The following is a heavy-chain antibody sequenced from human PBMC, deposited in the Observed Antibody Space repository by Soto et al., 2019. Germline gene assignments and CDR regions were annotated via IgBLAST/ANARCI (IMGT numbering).Heavy chain of an antibody. CDR2: IIPILGIA. CDR3: ARGRNAVAGTGEGDAFDI. V-gene: IGHV1-69*02. CDR1: GGTFSSYT. J-gene: IGHJ3*02. D-gene: IGHD6-19*01. Sequence: ASVKVSCKASGGTFSSYTISWVRQAPGQGLEWMGRIIPILGIANYAQKFQGRVTITADKSTSTAYMELSSLRSEDTAVYYCARGRNAVAGTGEGDAFDIWGQGTMVTVSS.